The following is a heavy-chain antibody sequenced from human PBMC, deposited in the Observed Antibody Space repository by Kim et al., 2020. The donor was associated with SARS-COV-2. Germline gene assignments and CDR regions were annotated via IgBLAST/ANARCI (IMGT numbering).Heavy chain of an antibody. CDR2: IYYSGST. CDR1: GGSISSSSYY. CDR3: ARRGEQQLVPWFDP. Sequence: SETLSLTCTVSGGSISSSSYYWGWIRQPPGKGLEWIGSIYYSGSTYYNPSLKSRVTISVDTSKNQFSLKLSSVTAADTAVYYCARRGEQQLVPWFDPWGQGTLVTVSS. J-gene: IGHJ5*02. D-gene: IGHD6-13*01. V-gene: IGHV4-39*01.